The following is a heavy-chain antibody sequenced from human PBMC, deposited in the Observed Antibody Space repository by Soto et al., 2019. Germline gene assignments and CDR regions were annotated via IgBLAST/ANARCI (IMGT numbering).Heavy chain of an antibody. CDR1: GYTFTGYY. D-gene: IGHD3-9*01. J-gene: IGHJ4*02. Sequence: QVQLVQSGAEVKKPGASVKVSCKASGYTFTGYYMHLVRQAPGQGLEWMGWINPNSGGTNYAQKFQGWVTMTRDTSISPAYMEMSRLRYDDTAVYYCARVFLRYFDWLGYWGQGTLVTVSS. CDR3: ARVFLRYFDWLGY. CDR2: INPNSGGT. V-gene: IGHV1-2*04.